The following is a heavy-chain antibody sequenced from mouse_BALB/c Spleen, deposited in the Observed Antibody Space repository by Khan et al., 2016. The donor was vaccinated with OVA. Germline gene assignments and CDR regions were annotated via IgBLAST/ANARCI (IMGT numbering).Heavy chain of an antibody. CDR3: ARSGTAYFDY. Sequence: QVQLKQSGAELVRPGASVKLSCKASGYTFTSYWINWVRQRPGQGLEWIGMIDPSDSEIHYNQIFKDKATLTVAKSSSTAYMQLSSLTSEDSAVYYGARSGTAYFDYWGQGTTLTVSS. CDR2: IDPSDSEI. CDR1: GYTFTSYW. J-gene: IGHJ2*01. V-gene: IGHV1-61*01. D-gene: IGHD1-2*01.